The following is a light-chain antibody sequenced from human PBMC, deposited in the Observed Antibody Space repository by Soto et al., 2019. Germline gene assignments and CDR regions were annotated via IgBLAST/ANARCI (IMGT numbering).Light chain of an antibody. V-gene: IGKV3-20*01. CDR3: QQYGSSPIT. CDR1: QSVSSSY. J-gene: IGKJ5*01. CDR2: GAS. Sequence: EIVVTQSPGTLSLSPGEGATLSCRASQSVSSSYFAWYQQKPGQAPRLLIYGASSRATGIPDRFSGSGSGTDFTLTISRLEPEDFALYYCQQYGSSPITFGQGTRLEIE.